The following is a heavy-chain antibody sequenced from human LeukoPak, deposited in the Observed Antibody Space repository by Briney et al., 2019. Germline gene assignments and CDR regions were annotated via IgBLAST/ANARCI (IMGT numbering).Heavy chain of an antibody. Sequence: SETLSLTCTVSGGSISSYYWSWLRQPPGKGLEWIGYIYYSGSTNYNPSLKSRVTISVDMSKNQFSLRLSSVTAADTAVYYCARASYSYDINGWVPFDYWGQGTLVTVSS. V-gene: IGHV4-59*08. CDR2: IYYSGST. CDR1: GGSISSYY. CDR3: ARASYSYDINGWVPFDY. J-gene: IGHJ4*02. D-gene: IGHD3-22*01.